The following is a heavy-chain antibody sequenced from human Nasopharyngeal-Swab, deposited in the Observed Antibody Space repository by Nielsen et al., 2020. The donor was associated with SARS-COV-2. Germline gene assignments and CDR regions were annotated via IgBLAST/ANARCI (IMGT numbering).Heavy chain of an antibody. CDR2: INPGGGSA. V-gene: IGHV1-46*01. Sequence: WVGQAPGQGLEWMGIINPGGGSARDSQNFQGGVTMTRDTSTSTVYMELSSLRSEDTAVYYCARGGDPREVVAATDCFDPWGQGTLVTVSS. D-gene: IGHD2-15*01. J-gene: IGHJ5*02. CDR3: ARGGDPREVVAATDCFDP.